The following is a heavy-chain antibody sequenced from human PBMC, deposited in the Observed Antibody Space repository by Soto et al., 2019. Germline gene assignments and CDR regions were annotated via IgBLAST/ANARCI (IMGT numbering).Heavy chain of an antibody. Sequence: EVQLVESGGGLVQPGGSLRLSCAASGFTVSSNYMSWVRQAPGKGLEWVSVIYSGGSTCYADSVKGRFTISRHNSKNTLYLQMNSLRAEDTAVYYCARDVGQNWFDPWGQGTLVTVSS. J-gene: IGHJ5*02. CDR1: GFTVSSNY. V-gene: IGHV3-53*04. CDR2: IYSGGST. CDR3: ARDVGQNWFDP.